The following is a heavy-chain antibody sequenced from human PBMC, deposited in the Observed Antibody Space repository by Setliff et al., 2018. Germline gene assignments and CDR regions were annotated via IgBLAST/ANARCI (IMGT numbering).Heavy chain of an antibody. CDR3: ARDGSAFFYQN. CDR2: INPNRDDT. CDR1: GYTFTDSF. D-gene: IGHD1-26*01. V-gene: IGHV1-2*02. J-gene: IGHJ4*02. Sequence: GASVKVSCKASGYTFTDSFIHWGRQAPGQGFEWSGWINPNRDDTKYPQKFQHRILMAKDTSLNPVYVELSSLRSDDTATYYCARDGSAFFYQNWGQGSLVTVSS.